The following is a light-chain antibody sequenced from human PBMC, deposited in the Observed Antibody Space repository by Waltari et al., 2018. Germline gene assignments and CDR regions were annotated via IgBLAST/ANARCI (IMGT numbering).Light chain of an antibody. CDR2: RNN. CDR3: AAWDDSLSNV. Sequence: QSVLTQPPSASGTPGQRVTISCSGSRSNIGSNYVYWYQQLPGTAPKLLIYRNNQRPSGVPDRFSGSKSGTSASLAISGLRSEDEADYYCAAWDDSLSNVFGSGTKVTVL. V-gene: IGLV1-47*01. CDR1: RSNIGSNY. J-gene: IGLJ6*01.